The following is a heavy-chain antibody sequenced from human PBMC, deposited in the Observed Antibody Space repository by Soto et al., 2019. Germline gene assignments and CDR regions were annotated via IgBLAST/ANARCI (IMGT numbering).Heavy chain of an antibody. D-gene: IGHD3-3*02. CDR1: GFSLTTGGVG. V-gene: IGHV2-5*01. J-gene: IGHJ6*02. CDR2: SYWNDDR. Sequence: QFTLKESGPTVVKTTETLTLTCTFSGFSLTTGGVGVGWIRQPPGRSPEWLAVSYWNDDRRRSPSLEHRLTITKDTSKNQVVLTMTNMDPVDTATYYCIYRRASWDYHGLDVWGLGIPVTVSS. CDR3: IYRRASWDYHGLDV.